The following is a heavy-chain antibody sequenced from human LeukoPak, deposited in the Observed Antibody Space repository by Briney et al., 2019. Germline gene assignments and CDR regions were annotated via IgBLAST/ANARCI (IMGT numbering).Heavy chain of an antibody. CDR2: ISGSGGNT. CDR3: AKDMYYDSSGPAFDY. V-gene: IGHV3-23*01. CDR1: GFTFSNYG. D-gene: IGHD3-22*01. J-gene: IGHJ4*02. Sequence: ARSLRLSSAASGFTFSNYGMSWVRQAPGQGLEWISTISGSGGNTYYADSVKGRFTISRDTSKNTLYLQMNSPRAEDTAVYYCAKDMYYDSSGPAFDYWGQGTLVTVSS.